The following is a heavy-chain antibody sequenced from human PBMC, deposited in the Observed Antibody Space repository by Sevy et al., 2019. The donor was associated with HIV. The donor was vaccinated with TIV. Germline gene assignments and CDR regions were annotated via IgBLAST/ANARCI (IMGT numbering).Heavy chain of an antibody. CDR2: ISYDGSNK. CDR3: AKDHVGGTGGWDY. J-gene: IGHJ4*02. CDR1: GFTFSSYG. D-gene: IGHD1-26*01. V-gene: IGHV3-30*18. Sequence: GGSLRLSCAASGFTFSSYGMHWVRQAPGKGLEWVAVISYDGSNKYYADSVKGRFTISRDNSKNTLYLQMNSLRAEDTAVYYGAKDHVGGTGGWDYWGQGTLVTVSS.